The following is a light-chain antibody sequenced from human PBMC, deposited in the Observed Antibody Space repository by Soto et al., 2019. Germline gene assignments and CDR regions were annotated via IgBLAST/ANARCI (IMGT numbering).Light chain of an antibody. J-gene: IGKJ4*01. V-gene: IGKV3-20*01. CDR1: QSVSSYY. CDR3: QRYGSSPPT. Sequence: ESVMTQSPGTLSLSTGERATLPCRAGQSVSSYYLAWYQQKPGQALRLLIYGASSRATGIPDRFSGSGSGTDFTLTISRLEPEDFAVYYCQRYGSSPPTFGGGTKVDIK. CDR2: GAS.